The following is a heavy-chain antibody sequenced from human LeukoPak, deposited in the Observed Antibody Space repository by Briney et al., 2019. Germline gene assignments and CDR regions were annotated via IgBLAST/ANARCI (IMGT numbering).Heavy chain of an antibody. D-gene: IGHD3-10*01. CDR3: ARVPSGWYQYGSGSYPWFMDV. V-gene: IGHV4-34*01. CDR1: GGSFSDYY. Sequence: SETLSLTCAVYGGSFSDYYWSWIRQPPGKGLEYIGEINHSGITNYNPSLKSRVTISVDTSKNQFSLKLRSVTAADTAVYYCARVPSGWYQYGSGSYPWFMDVWGKGTTVTISP. CDR2: INHSGIT. J-gene: IGHJ6*04.